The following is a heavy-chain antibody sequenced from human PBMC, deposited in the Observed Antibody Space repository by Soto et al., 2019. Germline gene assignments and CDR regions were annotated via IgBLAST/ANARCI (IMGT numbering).Heavy chain of an antibody. CDR3: ARVRLDNWFDP. V-gene: IGHV4-38-2*01. CDR1: GYSISSGYY. D-gene: IGHD6-19*01. J-gene: IGHJ5*02. CDR2: IFFTGTT. Sequence: SETLSLTCDVSGYSISSGYYWGWLRQSPGKGLEWIGSIFFTGTTYYNPSLNSQVTISVDTSKNQFSLKPSSVTAADTAIYYCARVRLDNWFDPWGQGTLVTSPQ.